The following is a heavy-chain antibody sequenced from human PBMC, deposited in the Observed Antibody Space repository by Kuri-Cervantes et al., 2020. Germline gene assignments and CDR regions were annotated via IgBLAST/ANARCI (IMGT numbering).Heavy chain of an antibody. CDR3: AKGGLRYFDL. Sequence: GESLKISCAASGFTFSSYAMSWVRQAPGKGLEWVSTVTGSGDRTFYADSVKGRFSISRDNSKNMLYVQMDSLRGDDTAVYYCAKGGLRYFDLWGRGTLVTVSS. D-gene: IGHD4-17*01. CDR2: VTGSGDRT. J-gene: IGHJ2*01. CDR1: GFTFSSYA. V-gene: IGHV3-23*01.